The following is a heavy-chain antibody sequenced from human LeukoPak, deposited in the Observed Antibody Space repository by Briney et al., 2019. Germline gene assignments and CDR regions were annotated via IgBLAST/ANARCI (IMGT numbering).Heavy chain of an antibody. CDR2: IYPGDSDT. J-gene: IGHJ6*02. D-gene: IGHD5-12*01. Sequence: GESLKISCKGSGYSFTSYWIGWVRQMPGKGLEWMGIIYPGDSDTRYSPSFQGQVTISADKSISTAYLQWSSLKASDTAMYYCARGGRYSGYGNHYYYGMDVWGQGTTITVSS. V-gene: IGHV5-51*01. CDR1: GYSFTSYW. CDR3: ARGGRYSGYGNHYYYGMDV.